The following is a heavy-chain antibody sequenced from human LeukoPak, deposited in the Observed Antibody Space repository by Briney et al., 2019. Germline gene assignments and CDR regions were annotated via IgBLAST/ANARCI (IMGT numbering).Heavy chain of an antibody. CDR3: ARRVMGCSSTSCYSGAFDI. J-gene: IGHJ3*02. Sequence: SETLSLTCTVSGGSISSSSYYWCWIRQPPGKGLEWIGSIYYSGSTYYNPSLKSRVTISVDTSKNQFSLKLSSVTAADTAVYYCARRVMGCSSTSCYSGAFDIWGQGTMVTVSS. V-gene: IGHV4-39*01. CDR2: IYYSGST. D-gene: IGHD2-2*02. CDR1: GGSISSSSYY.